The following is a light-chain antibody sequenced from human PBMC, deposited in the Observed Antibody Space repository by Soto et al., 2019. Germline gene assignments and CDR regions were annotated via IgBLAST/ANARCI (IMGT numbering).Light chain of an antibody. Sequence: AIQMTQSPASLSASVGDRVTITCRASQDIRDALAWYQQIPGKAPKLLIYAASNLQSGVSSRFSGSGSGTDFTLTISSLQPEDFATYYCLEDYRFLTFGPGTKVDFK. CDR3: LEDYRFLT. V-gene: IGKV1-6*01. CDR2: AAS. J-gene: IGKJ3*01. CDR1: QDIRDA.